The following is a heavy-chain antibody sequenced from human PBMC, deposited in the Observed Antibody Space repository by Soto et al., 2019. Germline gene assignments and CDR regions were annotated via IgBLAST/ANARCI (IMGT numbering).Heavy chain of an antibody. CDR2: INPNSGGT. CDR3: AREIDILTSYYPQSAFDI. V-gene: IGHV1-2*04. D-gene: IGHD3-9*01. Sequence: GASVKVSCKASGYTFTGYYMHWVRQAPGQGLEWMGWINPNSGGTNYAQKFQGWVTMTRDTSISTAYMELSRLRSDDTAVYYCAREIDILTSYYPQSAFDIRCQGTMVTVS. J-gene: IGHJ3*02. CDR1: GYTFTGYY.